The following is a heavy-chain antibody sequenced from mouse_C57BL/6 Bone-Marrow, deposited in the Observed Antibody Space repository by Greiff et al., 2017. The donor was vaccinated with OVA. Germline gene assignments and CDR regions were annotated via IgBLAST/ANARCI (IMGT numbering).Heavy chain of an antibody. Sequence: EVKVEESGEGLVRPGGSLKLSCAATGFTFSSYAMSWVRQTPEKRLEWVAYISSGGDYIYYADTVKGRFTISRDNARNTLYLQMSSLKSEDTAMYYCTTFYDGDYWGQGTSVTVSS. J-gene: IGHJ4*01. CDR2: ISSGGDYI. V-gene: IGHV5-9-1*02. D-gene: IGHD2-3*01. CDR3: TTFYDGDY. CDR1: GFTFSSYA.